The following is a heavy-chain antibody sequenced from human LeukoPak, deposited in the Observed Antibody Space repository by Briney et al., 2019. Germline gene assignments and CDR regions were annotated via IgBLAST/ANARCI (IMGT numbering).Heavy chain of an antibody. J-gene: IGHJ4*02. V-gene: IGHV3-11*06. CDR1: GFTFSDYY. CDR2: ISSSSSYT. CDR3: ARETYYYDSSGSRALGY. D-gene: IGHD3-22*01. Sequence: PGGSLRLSCAASGFTFSDYYMSWIRQAPGKGLEWVSYISSSSSYTNYADSVKGRFTISRDNAKNSLYLQMNSLRAEDTAVYYCARETYYYDSSGSRALGYWGQGTLVTVSS.